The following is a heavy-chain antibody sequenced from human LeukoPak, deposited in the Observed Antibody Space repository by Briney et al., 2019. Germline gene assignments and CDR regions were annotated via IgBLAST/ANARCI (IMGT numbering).Heavy chain of an antibody. CDR1: GFTFSSYW. V-gene: IGHV3-74*01. Sequence: GGSLRLSCAASGFTFSSYWMHWVRQAPGKGLVWVSRINSDGSSTSYADSVKGRFTISRDNSKNTLYLQMNSLRAEDTAVYYCAEDPGVVPAAPHYWGQGTLVTVSS. CDR3: AEDPGVVPAAPHY. D-gene: IGHD2-2*01. CDR2: INSDGSST. J-gene: IGHJ4*02.